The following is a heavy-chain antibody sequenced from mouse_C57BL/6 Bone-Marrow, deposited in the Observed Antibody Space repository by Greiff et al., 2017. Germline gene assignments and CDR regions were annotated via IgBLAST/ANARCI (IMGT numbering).Heavy chain of an antibody. V-gene: IGHV2-5*01. CDR1: GFSLTSYG. D-gene: IGHD2-5*01. Sequence: VQLQESGPGLVQPSPSLSITCTVSGFSLTSYGVHWVRQSPGKGLEWLGVIWRGGSTAYNAAFMSRLSTTKDNSKSQVFFKMNSLQADDTAIYYCAKDYSNYVAMDYWGQGTSVTVSS. CDR2: IWRGGST. CDR3: AKDYSNYVAMDY. J-gene: IGHJ4*01.